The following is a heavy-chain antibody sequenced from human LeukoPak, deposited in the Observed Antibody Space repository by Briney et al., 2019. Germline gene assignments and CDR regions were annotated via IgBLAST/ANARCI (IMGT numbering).Heavy chain of an antibody. V-gene: IGHV3-53*04. D-gene: IGHD4-17*01. J-gene: IGHJ3*02. CDR3: ARTLRARAFDI. Sequence: GGSLRLSCAASGFTVSSNYMSWVRQAPGKGLEWVSVIYSGGSTYYADSVKGRFTISRHNSKNTLYLQMNSLRAEATAVYYCARTLRARAFDIWGKGTMVTVS. CDR1: GFTVSSNY. CDR2: IYSGGST.